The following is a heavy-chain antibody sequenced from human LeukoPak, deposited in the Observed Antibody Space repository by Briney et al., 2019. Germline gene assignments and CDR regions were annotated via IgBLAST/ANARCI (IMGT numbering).Heavy chain of an antibody. CDR2: IRYDGSNK. Sequence: PGGSLRLSCAASGFTFSSYGMHWVRQAPGKGLEWVAFIRYDGSNKYYADSVKGRFTISRDNSKNTLYLQMNSLRAEDTAVYYCAKIHGDSTQYFDYWGQGTLVTVSP. CDR3: AKIHGDSTQYFDY. D-gene: IGHD2-21*02. J-gene: IGHJ4*02. V-gene: IGHV3-30*02. CDR1: GFTFSSYG.